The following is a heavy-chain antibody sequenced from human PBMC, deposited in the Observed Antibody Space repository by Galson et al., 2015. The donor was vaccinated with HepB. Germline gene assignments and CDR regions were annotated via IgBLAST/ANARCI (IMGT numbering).Heavy chain of an antibody. Sequence: SLRLSCAASGFTFDDYTMHWVRQAPGKGLEWVSLISWDGGSTYYADSVKGRFTISRDNSKNSLYLQMNSLRTEDTALYYCAKQSTPGDYYDSSGYPRYFDLWGRGTLVTVSS. CDR3: AKQSTPGDYYDSSGYPRYFDL. CDR2: ISWDGGST. D-gene: IGHD3-22*01. J-gene: IGHJ2*01. CDR1: GFTFDDYT. V-gene: IGHV3-43*01.